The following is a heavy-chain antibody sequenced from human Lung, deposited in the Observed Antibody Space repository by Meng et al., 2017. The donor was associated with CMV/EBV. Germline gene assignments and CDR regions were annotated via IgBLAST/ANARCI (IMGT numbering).Heavy chain of an antibody. J-gene: IGHJ4*02. CDR1: GGSISSSNW. Sequence: QGDLEGLGPGLGKPSGTLSLTCAVSGGSISSSNWWSWVRQPPGKGLEWIGEIYHSGSTNYNPSLKSRVTISVDKSKNQFSLKLSSVTAADTAVYYCASFPPPGKQWLVTDYWGQGTLVTVSS. CDR2: IYHSGST. V-gene: IGHV4-4*02. CDR3: ASFPPPGKQWLVTDY. D-gene: IGHD6-19*01.